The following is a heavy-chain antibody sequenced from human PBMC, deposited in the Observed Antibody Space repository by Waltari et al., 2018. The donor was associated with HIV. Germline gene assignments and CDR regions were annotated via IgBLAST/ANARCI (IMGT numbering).Heavy chain of an antibody. CDR3: ARDPRFLEWSSGEPTYGMDV. V-gene: IGHV4-39*07. CDR2: IYYSGST. J-gene: IGHJ6*02. Sequence: LQLQASGPGLVTPSETPSLICTVPDSSISSSSYYWGWTRKPPGKGLEWIGSIYYSGSTYYNPSLKSRVTISVDTSKNQFSLKLSSVTAADTAVYYCARDPRFLEWSSGEPTYGMDVWGQGTTVTVSS. D-gene: IGHD3-3*01. CDR1: DSSISSSSYY.